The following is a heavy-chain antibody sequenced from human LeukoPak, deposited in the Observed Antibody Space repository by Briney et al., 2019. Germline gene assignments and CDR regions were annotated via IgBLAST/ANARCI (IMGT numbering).Heavy chain of an antibody. Sequence: SETLSLTCTVSGYSISSGYYWSWIRQPAGKGLEWIGRIYTSGSTNYNPSLKSRVTMSVDTSKNQFSLKLSSVTAADTAVYYCASSYSSGYFFWFDPWGQGTLVTVSS. D-gene: IGHD3-22*01. CDR1: GYSISSGYY. CDR2: IYTSGST. V-gene: IGHV4-4*07. CDR3: ASSYSSGYFFWFDP. J-gene: IGHJ5*02.